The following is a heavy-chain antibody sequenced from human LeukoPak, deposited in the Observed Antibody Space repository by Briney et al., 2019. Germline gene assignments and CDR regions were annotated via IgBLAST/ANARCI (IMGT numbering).Heavy chain of an antibody. V-gene: IGHV3-30*02. J-gene: IGHJ4*02. Sequence: PGGSLRLSCAASGFTFITYGMHWVRQAPGKGLEWVSFIRYDGSNKYYADSVKGRFTISRDNSKNTLYLQMNSLRAEDTAVYYCAKDYFKMVRGVLDYWGQGTLVTVSS. CDR2: IRYDGSNK. CDR3: AKDYFKMVRGVLDY. CDR1: GFTFITYG. D-gene: IGHD3-10*01.